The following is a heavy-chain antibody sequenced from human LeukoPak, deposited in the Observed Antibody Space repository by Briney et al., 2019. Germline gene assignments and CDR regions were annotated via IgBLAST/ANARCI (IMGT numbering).Heavy chain of an antibody. CDR1: GFTFSSYS. D-gene: IGHD2-2*01. Sequence: GGSLRLSCAASGFTFSSYSMDWVRQAPGKGLEWVSSISSSSSYIYYADSVKGRFTISRDNAKNSLYLQMNSLRAEDTAVYYCARGVPAALYYWGQGTLVTVSS. V-gene: IGHV3-21*01. CDR3: ARGVPAALYY. CDR2: ISSSSSYI. J-gene: IGHJ4*02.